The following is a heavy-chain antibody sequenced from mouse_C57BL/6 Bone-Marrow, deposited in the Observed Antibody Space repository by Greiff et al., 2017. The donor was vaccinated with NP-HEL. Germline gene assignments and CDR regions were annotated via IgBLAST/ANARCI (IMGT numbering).Heavy chain of an antibody. V-gene: IGHV5-6*01. CDR1: GFTFSSYG. D-gene: IGHD1-2*01. J-gene: IGHJ2*01. CDR3: ARKTTADFDY. Sequence: EVQLVESGGDLVKPGGSLKLSCAASGFTFSSYGMSWVRQTPDKRLEWVATISSGGSYTYYPDSVKGRFTISRDNAKNTLYLQMSSLKSEDTAMYYCARKTTADFDYWGQGTTLTVSS. CDR2: ISSGGSYT.